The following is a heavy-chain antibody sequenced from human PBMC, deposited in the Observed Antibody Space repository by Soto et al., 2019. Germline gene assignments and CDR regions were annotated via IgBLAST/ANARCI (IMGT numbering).Heavy chain of an antibody. CDR2: IYYSGST. J-gene: IGHJ4*02. CDR1: GGSISSGGYY. Sequence: SETLSLACTVSGGSISSGGYYWSWIRQHPGKGLEWIGYIYYSGSTYYNPSLKSRVTISVDTSKNQFSLKLSSVTAADTAVYYCARAGYDFWSGYYDYWGQGTLVTVSS. D-gene: IGHD3-3*01. V-gene: IGHV4-31*03. CDR3: ARAGYDFWSGYYDY.